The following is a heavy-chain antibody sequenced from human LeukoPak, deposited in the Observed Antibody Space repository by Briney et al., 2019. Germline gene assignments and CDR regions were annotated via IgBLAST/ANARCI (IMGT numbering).Heavy chain of an antibody. CDR3: ARAATHLGYCSGGSCLDY. J-gene: IGHJ4*02. CDR1: GFTVSSNY. Sequence: TGGSLRLSCAASGFTVSSNYMSWVRQAPGKGLEWVSYISSSSTYTNYADSVKGRFTISRDNAKNSLYLQMNSLRAEDTAVYYCARAATHLGYCSGGSCLDYWGQGTLVTVSS. D-gene: IGHD2-15*01. V-gene: IGHV3-11*05. CDR2: ISSSSTYT.